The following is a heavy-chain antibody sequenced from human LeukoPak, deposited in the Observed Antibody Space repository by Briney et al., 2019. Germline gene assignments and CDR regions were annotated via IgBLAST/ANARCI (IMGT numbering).Heavy chain of an antibody. D-gene: IGHD1-14*01. V-gene: IGHV4-30-2*05. CDR2: IYHSGST. Sequence: PSETLSLTCTVSGGSISSGGYYWSWIRQPPGKGLEWIGYIYHSGSTYYNPSLKSRVTISVDTSKNQFSLKLSSVTAADTAVYYCAREPPPYYMDVWGKGTTVTVSS. CDR1: GGSISSGGYY. CDR3: AREPPPYYMDV. J-gene: IGHJ6*03.